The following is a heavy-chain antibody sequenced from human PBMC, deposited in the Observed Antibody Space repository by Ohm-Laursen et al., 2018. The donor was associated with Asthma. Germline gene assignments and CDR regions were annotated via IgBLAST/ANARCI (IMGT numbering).Heavy chain of an antibody. V-gene: IGHV4-31*02. CDR1: GGSIISGGYY. Sequence: SQTLSLTCSVSGGSIISGGYYWSWIRPHPGKGLEWIGNIYYRGNAYYNPYLKSRVTIGLDTSKNQFSLNLNSVTAADTAVYSCARVSCTGGSCFIEHWAQGTLVTVSS. CDR2: IYYRGNA. D-gene: IGHD2-15*01. J-gene: IGHJ1*01. CDR3: ARVSCTGGSCFIEH.